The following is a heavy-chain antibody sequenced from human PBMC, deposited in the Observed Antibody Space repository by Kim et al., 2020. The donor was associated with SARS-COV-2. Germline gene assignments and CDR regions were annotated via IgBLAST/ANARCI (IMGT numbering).Heavy chain of an antibody. J-gene: IGHJ4*02. CDR1: GFTFSSYA. V-gene: IGHV3-23*01. Sequence: GGSLRLSCAASGFTFSSYAMSWVRQAPGKGLEWVSAISGSGGSTYYADSVKGRFTISRDNSKNTLYLQMNSLRAEDTAVYYCAKDKIFGSGSYYNVGYFDYWGQGTLVTVSS. CDR2: ISGSGGST. D-gene: IGHD3-10*01. CDR3: AKDKIFGSGSYYNVGYFDY.